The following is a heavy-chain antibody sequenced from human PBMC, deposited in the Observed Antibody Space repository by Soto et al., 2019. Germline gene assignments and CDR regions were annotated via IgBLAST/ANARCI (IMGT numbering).Heavy chain of an antibody. D-gene: IGHD2-15*01. CDR3: ARGWVASSDY. CDR1: GGSFTGYY. CDR2: INHSGST. J-gene: IGHJ4*02. V-gene: IGHV4-34*01. Sequence: QVQLQQWGAGLLKPSETLSLTCAVYGGSFTGYYWSWIRQPPGKGLEWIGEINHSGSTSYNPSLKGRVTMSLATSKNQISLRLTSVTAADTAVYSCARGWVASSDYWGQGTLVTVSS.